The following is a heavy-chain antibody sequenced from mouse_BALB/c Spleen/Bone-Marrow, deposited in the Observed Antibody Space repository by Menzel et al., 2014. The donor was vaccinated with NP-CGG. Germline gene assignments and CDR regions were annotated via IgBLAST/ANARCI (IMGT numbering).Heavy chain of an antibody. CDR3: ARDHFYSGIYEFVY. D-gene: IGHD2-1*01. V-gene: IGHV1-74*01. CDR2: INPSNSET. CDR1: GYTFTSYW. J-gene: IGHJ3*01. Sequence: QVHVKQSGAELVKPGAPVKLSCKASGYTFTSYWMNWIKQGPGRGLEWIGRINPSNSETHYNQKFKDKATLTVDKSSSTVYIQLSRLTSEDSAVYYCARDHFYSGIYEFVYWGQGTLVTVSA.